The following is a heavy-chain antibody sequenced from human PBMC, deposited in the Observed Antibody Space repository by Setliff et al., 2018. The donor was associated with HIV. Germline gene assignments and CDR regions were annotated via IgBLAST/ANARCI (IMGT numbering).Heavy chain of an antibody. V-gene: IGHV3-23*01. CDR2: ISDSGGST. D-gene: IGHD3-22*01. J-gene: IGHJ5*02. CDR1: GFTFSSYA. Sequence: PGGSLRLSCAASGFTFSSYAMTWVRQTPGKGLEWVSSISDSGGSTFYADSVKGRFTVSRDNSKNILYLLMNSLRAEDTAVYYCARDRRGYQYESSGYPGFDPWGQGTLVTVSS. CDR3: ARDRRGYQYESSGYPGFDP.